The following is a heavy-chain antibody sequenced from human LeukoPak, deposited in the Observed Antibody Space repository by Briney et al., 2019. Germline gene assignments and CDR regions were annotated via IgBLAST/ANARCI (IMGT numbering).Heavy chain of an antibody. Sequence: ASVKASCKVSGYTLTELSMHWVRQAPGKGLEWMGGFDPEDGETIYAQKFQGRVTMTEDTSTDTAYMELSSLRSEDTAVYYCAFSRAGSMGFDYWGQGTLVTVSS. V-gene: IGHV1-24*01. CDR1: GYTLTELS. CDR2: FDPEDGET. D-gene: IGHD2/OR15-2a*01. CDR3: AFSRAGSMGFDY. J-gene: IGHJ4*02.